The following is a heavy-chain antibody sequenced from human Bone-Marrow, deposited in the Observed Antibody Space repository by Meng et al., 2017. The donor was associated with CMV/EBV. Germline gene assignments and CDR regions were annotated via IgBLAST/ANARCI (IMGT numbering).Heavy chain of an antibody. Sequence: GESLKISCAASGFTFSSYGMHWVRQAPGKGLEWVAFIRYDGSNKYYADSVKGRFTISRDNSKNTLYLQMSSLRAEDTAVYYCAKDLEYSSAQGVYWGQGTLVTVSS. CDR1: GFTFSSYG. V-gene: IGHV3-30*02. J-gene: IGHJ4*02. CDR3: AKDLEYSSAQGVY. D-gene: IGHD6-6*01. CDR2: IRYDGSNK.